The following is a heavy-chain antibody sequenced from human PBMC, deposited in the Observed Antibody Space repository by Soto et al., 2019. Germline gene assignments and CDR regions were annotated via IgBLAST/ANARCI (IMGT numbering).Heavy chain of an antibody. CDR3: ARDLGYCSGGSCYSGYYYYMDV. V-gene: IGHV1-69*04. Sequence: KISCKGSGYSFTSYWIGWVRQMPGKGLEWMGRIIPILGIANYAQKFQGRVTITADKSTSTAYMELSSLRSEDTAVYYCARDLGYCSGGSCYSGYYYYMDVWGKGTTVTVSS. J-gene: IGHJ6*03. CDR1: GYSFTSYW. CDR2: IIPILGIA. D-gene: IGHD2-15*01.